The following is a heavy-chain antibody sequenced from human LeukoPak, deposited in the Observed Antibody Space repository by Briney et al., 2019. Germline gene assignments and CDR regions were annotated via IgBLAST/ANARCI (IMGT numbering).Heavy chain of an antibody. CDR1: GFTFENYW. J-gene: IGHJ6*02. Sequence: GGSLRLSCAASGFTFENYWMHWVRQGSGKGLVWVSRINSDGSRTSCADSVKGRFTISRDNSKNTLYLQMNSLRAEDTAVYYCARDTRPYSSGWVYYYYYGMDVWGQGTTVTVSS. CDR2: INSDGSRT. V-gene: IGHV3-74*01. D-gene: IGHD6-19*01. CDR3: ARDTRPYSSGWVYYYYYGMDV.